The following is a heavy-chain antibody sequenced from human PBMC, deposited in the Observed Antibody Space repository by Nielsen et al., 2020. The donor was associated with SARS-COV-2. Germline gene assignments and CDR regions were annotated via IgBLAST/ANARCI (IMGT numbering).Heavy chain of an antibody. CDR2: IYYSGST. Sequence: WIRQPPGKGLEWIGSIYYSGSTYYNPSPKSRVTISVDTSKNQFSLKLSSVTAADTAVYYCASTIVPAAMPYASSGNWFDPGAREPWSPSPQ. CDR3: ASTIVPAAMPYASSGNWFDP. D-gene: IGHD2-2*01. J-gene: IGHJ5*02. V-gene: IGHV4-39*01.